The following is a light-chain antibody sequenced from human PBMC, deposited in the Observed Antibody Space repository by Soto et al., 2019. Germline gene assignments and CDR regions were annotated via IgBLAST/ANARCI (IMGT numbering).Light chain of an antibody. CDR3: QQYNNWPIT. CDR1: QSVSSN. CDR2: GAS. J-gene: IGKJ5*01. Sequence: EIVMTQSPATLSVSPLEIAALSFRASQSVSSNLAWYQQKPGQAPRLLIYGASTRATGIPARFSGSGSGTEFTLTISSLQSEDFAVYYCQQYNNWPITFGQGTRLEIK. V-gene: IGKV3-15*01.